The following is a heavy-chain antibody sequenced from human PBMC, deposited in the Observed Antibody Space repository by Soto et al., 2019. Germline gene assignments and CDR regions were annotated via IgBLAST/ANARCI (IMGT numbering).Heavy chain of an antibody. CDR1: GFTFSDYY. Sequence: LRLSCAASGFTFSDYYMSWIRQAPGKGLEWVSYISSSGSTIYYADSVKGRFTISRDNAKNSLYLQMNSLRAEDTAVYYCARETFDDFWSGYHHYGMDVWGQGTTVTVSS. D-gene: IGHD3-3*01. V-gene: IGHV3-11*01. CDR3: ARETFDDFWSGYHHYGMDV. CDR2: ISSSGSTI. J-gene: IGHJ6*02.